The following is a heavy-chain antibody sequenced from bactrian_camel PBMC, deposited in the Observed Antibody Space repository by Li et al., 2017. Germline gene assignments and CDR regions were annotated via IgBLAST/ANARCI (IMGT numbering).Heavy chain of an antibody. D-gene: IGHD2*01. V-gene: IGHV3S67*01. CDR1: GFTFSSYA. CDR2: MASFGST. J-gene: IGHJ4*01. CDR3: ATGLRPYCSGVYCYTHYDY. Sequence: VQLVESGGGLVQPGGSLRLSCAASGFTFSSYAMSWVRQAPGKEREGVARMASFGSTAYADSVKGRFTISRDNAKNTLFLEMNSLKPEDTAVYYCATGLRPYCSGVYCYTHYDYWGQGTQVTVS.